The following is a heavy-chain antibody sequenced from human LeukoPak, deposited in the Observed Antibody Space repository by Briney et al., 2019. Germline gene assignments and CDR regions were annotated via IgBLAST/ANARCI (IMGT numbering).Heavy chain of an antibody. CDR2: ISWRSSDI. Sequence: PGGSLRLSCAASGFIFSHYGMHWVRQAPGKRLEWVSSISWRSSDIEYADSVKGRFTISRDIDKKSLYLQMNSLRAEDTAVYYCARGPSYGGKVDYWGQGTLVTVSS. CDR1: GFIFSHYG. D-gene: IGHD4-23*01. J-gene: IGHJ4*02. CDR3: ARGPSYGGKVDY. V-gene: IGHV3-21*01.